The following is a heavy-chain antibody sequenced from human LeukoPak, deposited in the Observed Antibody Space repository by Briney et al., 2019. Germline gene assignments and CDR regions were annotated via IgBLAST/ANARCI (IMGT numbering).Heavy chain of an antibody. J-gene: IGHJ4*02. CDR1: GFTFSSYW. Sequence: GGSLRLSCAASGFTFSSYWMHWVRQAPGKGLVWVSRINTDGSSTSYADSVKGRFTISRDNAKNTLYLQMNSLRAEDTAVYYCARALGYCSSTGCYEPAFGFGYWGQGTLVTVSS. V-gene: IGHV3-74*01. D-gene: IGHD2-2*01. CDR2: INTDGSST. CDR3: ARALGYCSSTGCYEPAFGFGY.